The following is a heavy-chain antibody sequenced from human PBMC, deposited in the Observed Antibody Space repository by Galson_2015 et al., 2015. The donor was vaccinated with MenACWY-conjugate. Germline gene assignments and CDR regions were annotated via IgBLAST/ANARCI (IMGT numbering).Heavy chain of an antibody. J-gene: IGHJ5*02. V-gene: IGHV1-3*01. CDR1: GYTFTSYG. CDR2: INAGNGNT. Sequence: SVKVSCKASGYTFTSYGMHWVRQAPGQRLEWMGWINAGNGNTKYAQKFQGRVTMTRDTSASTAYMELSSLTSEDTAVYYCARNPKVTMLRGAGWFDPWSQGTLVIVSS. CDR3: ARNPKVTMLRGAGWFDP. D-gene: IGHD3-10*01.